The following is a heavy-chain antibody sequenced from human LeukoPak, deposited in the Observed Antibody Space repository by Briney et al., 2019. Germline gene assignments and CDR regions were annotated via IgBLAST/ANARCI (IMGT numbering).Heavy chain of an antibody. CDR2: IYDSGST. D-gene: IGHD5-12*01. CDR1: GGSMSTYY. J-gene: IGHJ6*02. V-gene: IGHV4-59*01. CDR3: ASGYHLMSYAMDV. Sequence: SETLSLTCAVSGGSMSTYYWSWIRQPPGKGLEWIGYIYDSGSTNYNPSLKSRVTISVDTSTNQLSLKLSSVIAADTAVYYCASGYHLMSYAMDVWGQGTTVTVSS.